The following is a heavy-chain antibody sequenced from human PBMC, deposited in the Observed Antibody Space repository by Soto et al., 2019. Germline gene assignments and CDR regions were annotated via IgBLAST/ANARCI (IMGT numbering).Heavy chain of an antibody. D-gene: IGHD5-18*01. CDR3: ARESRVGDTAMVSPTR. V-gene: IGHV1-69*12. CDR2: IIPIFGTA. J-gene: IGHJ4*02. CDR1: GGTFSSYA. Sequence: QVQLVQSGAEVKKPGSSVKVSCKASGGTFSSYAISWVRQAPGQGLDWMGGIIPIFGTANYAQKFQGRVTIIADESTSTAYMELSSLRSEDTAVYYCARESRVGDTAMVSPTRWGQGTLVTVSS.